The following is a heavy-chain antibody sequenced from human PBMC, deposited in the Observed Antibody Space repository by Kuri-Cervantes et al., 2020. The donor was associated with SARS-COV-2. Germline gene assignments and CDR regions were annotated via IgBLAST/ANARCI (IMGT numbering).Heavy chain of an antibody. CDR1: GFPFNDYY. CDR3: ARSQFMVRGVIMLNHFDY. CDR2: IRPSGGSK. J-gene: IGHJ4*02. V-gene: IGHV3-11*04. Sequence: GGSLRLSCAASGFPFNDYYFTWIRQAPGKGLEWVSSIRPSGGSKFYADSVKGRFTISRDNAKNSLYLQMNSLRAEDTAVYYCARSQFMVRGVIMLNHFDYWGQGTLVTVSS. D-gene: IGHD3-10*01.